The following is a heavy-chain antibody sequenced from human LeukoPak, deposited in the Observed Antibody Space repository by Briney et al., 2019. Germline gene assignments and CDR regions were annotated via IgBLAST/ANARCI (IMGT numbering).Heavy chain of an antibody. J-gene: IGHJ5*02. CDR3: ARGSKYPWFDP. CDR1: GFTFGSYS. Sequence: GGSLRLSCAASGFTFGSYSMNWVRQAPGKGLEWVSYISSSSSTIYYADSVKGRFTISRDNAKNSLYLQMNSLRAEDTAVYYCARGSKYPWFDPWGQGTLVTVSS. V-gene: IGHV3-48*01. D-gene: IGHD2-2*01. CDR2: ISSSSSTI.